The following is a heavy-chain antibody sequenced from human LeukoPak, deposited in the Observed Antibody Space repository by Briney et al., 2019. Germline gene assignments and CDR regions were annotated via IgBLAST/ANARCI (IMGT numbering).Heavy chain of an antibody. CDR1: GGSISSYY. CDR2: IYYSGST. Sequence: PSETLSLTCTVSGGSISSYYWSWIRQPPGKGLEWIGYIYYSGSTNYNPSLKSRVTISVDTSKNQFSLKLSSVTAADTAVYYCARWAVTTSDYFDYWGQGTLVTVSS. V-gene: IGHV4-59*01. J-gene: IGHJ4*02. CDR3: ARWAVTTSDYFDY. D-gene: IGHD4-17*01.